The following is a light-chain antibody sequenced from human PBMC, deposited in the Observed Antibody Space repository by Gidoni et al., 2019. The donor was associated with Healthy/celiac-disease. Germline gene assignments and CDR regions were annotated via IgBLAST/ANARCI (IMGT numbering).Light chain of an antibody. V-gene: IGLV2-8*01. CDR2: EVS. Sequence: QSALTQPPSASGATGQSVTISCTGTSSDVGGYNYVSWYQQHPGKAPKLMIYEVSKRPSGVPDRFSGSKSGNTASLTVSGLQAEDEADYYCSSYAGSNIDVVFGGGTKLTVL. J-gene: IGLJ2*01. CDR1: SSDVGGYNY. CDR3: SSYAGSNIDVV.